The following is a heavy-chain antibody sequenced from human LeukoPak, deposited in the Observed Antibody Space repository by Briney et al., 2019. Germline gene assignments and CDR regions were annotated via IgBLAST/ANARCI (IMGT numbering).Heavy chain of an antibody. CDR1: GGSIRNYY. Sequence: SETLSLTCTVSGGSIRNYYWNWIRQPAGRGLEWIGRIYTSGSTDYNPSLKSRVTMSVDTSKNEFSLKLSSVTAADTAVYYCARASHPDFKTTEDRLDPWGQGTLVTVSS. CDR2: IYTSGST. CDR3: ARASHPDFKTTEDRLDP. J-gene: IGHJ5*02. D-gene: IGHD1-1*01. V-gene: IGHV4-4*07.